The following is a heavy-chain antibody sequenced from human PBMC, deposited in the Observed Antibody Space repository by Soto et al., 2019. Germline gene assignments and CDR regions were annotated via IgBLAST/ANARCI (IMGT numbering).Heavy chain of an antibody. Sequence: ASVKVSCKASGYTFTSYDINWVRQATGQGLEWMGWMNPNRGNTRYAQNFQGRVTMTRNTSISTAYMELSSLRSEDTAVYYCVRMQMGYYYGSGSYYNKGLDHWGPGTLVTVSS. CDR1: GYTFTSYD. D-gene: IGHD3-10*01. CDR2: MNPNRGNT. CDR3: VRMQMGYYYGSGSYYNKGLDH. J-gene: IGHJ5*02. V-gene: IGHV1-8*01.